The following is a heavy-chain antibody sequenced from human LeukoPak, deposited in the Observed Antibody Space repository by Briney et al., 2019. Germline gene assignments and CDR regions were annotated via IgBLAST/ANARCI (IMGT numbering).Heavy chain of an antibody. J-gene: IGHJ4*02. CDR3: ARDRLRFLGGTVDY. CDR2: ISAYNGNT. D-gene: IGHD3-3*01. CDR1: GYTFTSYG. V-gene: IGHV1-18*01. Sequence: GASVKVSCTASGYTFTSYGISWVRQAPGQGLEWMGWISAYNGNTNYAQKLQGRVTMTKDTSTSTAYMELRSLRSDDTAVYYCARDRLRFLGGTVDYWGQGTLVTVSS.